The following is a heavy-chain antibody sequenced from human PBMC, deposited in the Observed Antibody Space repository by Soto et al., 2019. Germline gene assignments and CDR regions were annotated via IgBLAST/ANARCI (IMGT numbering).Heavy chain of an antibody. Sequence: EVQLLESGGGLVQPGGSLRLSCAASGFTFSSYAMSWVRQAPGKGLEWVSDISGSGGSTYYADSVKGRFTIASDNSKNTLYLQMNSLRAEDTAIYYCAALGMGPFDYWGQGTLVTVSS. CDR1: GFTFSSYA. V-gene: IGHV3-23*01. CDR2: ISGSGGST. J-gene: IGHJ4*02. CDR3: AALGMGPFDY.